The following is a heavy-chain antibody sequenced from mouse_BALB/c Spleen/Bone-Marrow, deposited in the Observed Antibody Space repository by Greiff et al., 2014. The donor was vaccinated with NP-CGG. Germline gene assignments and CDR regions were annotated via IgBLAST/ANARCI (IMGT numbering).Heavy chain of an antibody. V-gene: IGHV1-14*01. D-gene: IGHD2-2*01. CDR1: GYTFTSYV. Sequence: EVQLQQSGPELVKPGASVKVSCKASGYTFTSYVMHWVKQKPGQGLEWIGCINPYNDGTKYNEKFKGKATLTSDKSSSTAYMELSSLTSEDSAVYYCAREGGYDEDYFDYWGQGTTLTVSS. CDR2: INPYNDGT. CDR3: AREGGYDEDYFDY. J-gene: IGHJ2*01.